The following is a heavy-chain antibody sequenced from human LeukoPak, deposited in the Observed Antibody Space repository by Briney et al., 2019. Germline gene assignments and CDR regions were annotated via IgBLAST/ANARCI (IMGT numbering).Heavy chain of an antibody. J-gene: IGHJ6*03. CDR3: ARDGGSYDYYYYMDV. CDR2: IYYSGST. V-gene: IGHV4-59*01. CDR1: GGSISSYY. Sequence: SETLSLTCTVSGGSISSYYWSWIRQPPGKGLEWIGYIYYSGSTNYNPSLKSRVTISVDTSKNQFSLKLSSVTAADTAVYYCARDGGSYDYYYYMDVWGKGTTVTVSS. D-gene: IGHD1-26*01.